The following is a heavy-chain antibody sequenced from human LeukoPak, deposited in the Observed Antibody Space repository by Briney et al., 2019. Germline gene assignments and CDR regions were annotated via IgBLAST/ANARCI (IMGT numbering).Heavy chain of an antibody. CDR3: ARDSVAGTTAYSFDY. CDR1: GYTFTGYY. J-gene: IGHJ4*02. V-gene: IGHV1-2*02. Sequence: ASVKVSCKASGYTFTGYYMHWVRQAPGQGLEWMGWINPNSGGTNYAQKFQGRVTMTRDTSISTAYMELSRLRSDDTAVYYCARDSVAGTTAYSFDYWGQGTLVTVSS. CDR2: INPNSGGT. D-gene: IGHD6-19*01.